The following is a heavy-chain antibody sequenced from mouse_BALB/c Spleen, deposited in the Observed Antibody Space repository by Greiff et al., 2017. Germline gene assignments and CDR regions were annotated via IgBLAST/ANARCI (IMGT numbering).Heavy chain of an antibody. CDR2: IYPGDGDT. Sequence: QVQLQQSGAELVRPGSSVKISCKASGYAFSSYWMNWVKQRPGQGLEWIGQIYPGDGDTNYNGKFKGKATLTADKSSSTAYMQLSSLTSEDSAVYFCARSYGPYYYAMDYWGQGTSVTVSS. V-gene: IGHV1-80*01. CDR3: ARSYGPYYYAMDY. CDR1: GYAFSSYW. J-gene: IGHJ4*01. D-gene: IGHD2-10*02.